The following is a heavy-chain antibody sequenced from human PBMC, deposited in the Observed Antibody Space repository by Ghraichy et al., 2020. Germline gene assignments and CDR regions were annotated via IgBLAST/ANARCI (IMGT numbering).Heavy chain of an antibody. V-gene: IGHV4-59*01. CDR2: IYYIGST. CDR3: ARDRTGFDP. CDR1: GASITPYH. Sequence: SETLSLTCTVSGASITPYHWSWIRQPPGKGLEWIGYIYYIGSTNYNPSLKSRVTMSVDRSKNDFSLKLTSVTAADTAVYYCARDRTGFDPWGQGTLVTVSS. J-gene: IGHJ5*02.